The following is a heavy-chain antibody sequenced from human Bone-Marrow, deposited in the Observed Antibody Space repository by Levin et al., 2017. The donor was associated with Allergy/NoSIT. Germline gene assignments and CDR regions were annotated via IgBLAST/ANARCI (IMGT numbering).Heavy chain of an antibody. Sequence: SQTLSLTCTVSGDSISSGDYYWTWIRQPPGKGLEWIGYIYYSGTSYYNPSLKSRLTISVDTSKNQFSLNLSSVTAADTAVYYCGRARGTYYDWIDPWGQGTLVTVSS. CDR1: GDSISSGDYY. CDR2: IYYSGTS. CDR3: GRARGTYYDWIDP. D-gene: IGHD1-26*01. V-gene: IGHV4-30-4*01. J-gene: IGHJ5*02.